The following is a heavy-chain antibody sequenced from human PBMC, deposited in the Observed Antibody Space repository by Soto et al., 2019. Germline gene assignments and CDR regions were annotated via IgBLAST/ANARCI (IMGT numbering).Heavy chain of an antibody. Sequence: GGSLRLSCAASGFTFSSYSMNWVRQAPGKGLEWVSYISSSSSTIYYADSVKGRFTISRDNAKNSLYLQMNSLRAEDTAVYYCAREYGVYFFDPWGQGTLVTVSS. CDR1: GFTFSSYS. J-gene: IGHJ5*02. D-gene: IGHD2-8*01. CDR2: ISSSSSTI. CDR3: AREYGVYFFDP. V-gene: IGHV3-48*01.